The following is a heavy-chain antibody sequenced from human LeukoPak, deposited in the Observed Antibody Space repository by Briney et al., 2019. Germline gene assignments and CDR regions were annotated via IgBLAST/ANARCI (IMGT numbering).Heavy chain of an antibody. CDR3: ARAGYCSSTSCYLDY. V-gene: IGHV1-46*01. Sequence: ASVKVSCKASGYTFTSYYMHWVRQAPGQGLEWMGIINPSGGSTSYAQKFQGRVTMTRDMSTSTVYMELSRLRSEDTAVYYCARAGYCSSTSCYLDYWGQETLVTVSS. D-gene: IGHD2-2*01. CDR1: GYTFTSYY. CDR2: INPSGGST. J-gene: IGHJ4*02.